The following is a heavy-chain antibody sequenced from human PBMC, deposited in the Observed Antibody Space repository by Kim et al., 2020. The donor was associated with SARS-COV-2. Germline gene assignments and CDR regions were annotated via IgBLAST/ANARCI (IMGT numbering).Heavy chain of an antibody. J-gene: IGHJ4*02. D-gene: IGHD3-16*02. CDR3: AKGANYDYVWGSYRFDY. V-gene: IGHV3-23*01. Sequence: GGSLRLSCAASVFTFSSYVMSWVRQAPGKGLEWVSAISGSGGSTYYADSVKGRFTISRDNSKNTLYLQMNSLRAEDMAVYYCAKGANYDYVWGSYRFDYWGQGTLVSVSS. CDR2: ISGSGGST. CDR1: VFTFSSYV.